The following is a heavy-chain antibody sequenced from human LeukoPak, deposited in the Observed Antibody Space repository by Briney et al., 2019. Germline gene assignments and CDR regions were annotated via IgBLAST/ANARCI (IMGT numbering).Heavy chain of an antibody. J-gene: IGHJ4*02. Sequence: GGSLRLSCAASGFTFSSYAMSWVRQAPGKGLEWVSAISGSGGSTYYADSVKGRFTISRDNSKNTLYLQMTSLRAEDTAVYYCAKDPYSSGYTSFDYWGQGTLVTVSS. D-gene: IGHD3-22*01. CDR1: GFTFSSYA. CDR2: ISGSGGST. CDR3: AKDPYSSGYTSFDY. V-gene: IGHV3-23*01.